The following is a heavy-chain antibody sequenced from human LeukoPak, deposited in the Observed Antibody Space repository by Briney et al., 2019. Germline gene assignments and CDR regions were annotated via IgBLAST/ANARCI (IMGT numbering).Heavy chain of an antibody. J-gene: IGHJ4*02. CDR3: ARRNNDFWSGYYVSFDY. V-gene: IGHV4-34*01. D-gene: IGHD3-3*01. Sequence: SETLSLTCAVYGGSFSGYYWSWIRQPPGKGLEWIGEINHSGSTNYNPSLKSRVTISVDTSKNQFSLKLSSVTAADTAVYYCARRNNDFWSGYYVSFDYWGQGTLVTVSS. CDR1: GGSFSGYY. CDR2: INHSGST.